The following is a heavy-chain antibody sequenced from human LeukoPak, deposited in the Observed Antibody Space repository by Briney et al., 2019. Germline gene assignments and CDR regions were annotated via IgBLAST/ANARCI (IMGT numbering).Heavy chain of an antibody. Sequence: PGGSLRLSCAASGFTFGDYAMHWVRQPPGKGLEWVSSIRWNSGRVDYVDSVRGRVTISRDNAENSLFLQMNRLRVEDTAVYYCTGDFGRSSYYFDFWGQGTLVTVSS. CDR2: IRWNSGRV. CDR3: TGDFGRSSYYFDF. V-gene: IGHV3-9*01. CDR1: GFTFGDYA. J-gene: IGHJ4*02. D-gene: IGHD3-16*01.